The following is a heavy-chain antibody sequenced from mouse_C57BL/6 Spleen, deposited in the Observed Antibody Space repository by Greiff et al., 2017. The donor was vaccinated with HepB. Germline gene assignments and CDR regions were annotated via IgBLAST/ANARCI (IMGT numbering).Heavy chain of an antibody. CDR2: IRSKSSNNAT. V-gene: IGHV10-3*01. CDR1: GFTFNTYA. Sequence: EVKLMESGGGLVQPKGSLKLSCAASGFTFNTYAMHWVRQAPGKGLEWVARIRSKSSNNATYYADSVKDRFTISRDDSQSMLYLQMNNLKTEDTAMYYCVRDRPDYYGSSYDYAMDYWGQGTSVTVSS. D-gene: IGHD1-1*01. J-gene: IGHJ4*01. CDR3: VRDRPDYYGSSYDYAMDY.